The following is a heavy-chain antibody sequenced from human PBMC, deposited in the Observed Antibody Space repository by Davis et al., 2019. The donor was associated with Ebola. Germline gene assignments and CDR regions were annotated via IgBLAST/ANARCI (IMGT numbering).Heavy chain of an antibody. Sequence: ASVQVSCKASAYIFTDYNIHWMRQAPGQGLEWLGRVILKSGATNYAQKFQGRVTMTRDTSISTVYMELSSLRYDDTADYYCARWGGGNSYGPSVCYFDYWGQGTLVTVSS. CDR1: AYIFTDYN. CDR2: VILKSGAT. V-gene: IGHV1-2*06. D-gene: IGHD5-18*01. J-gene: IGHJ4*02. CDR3: ARWGGGNSYGPSVCYFDY.